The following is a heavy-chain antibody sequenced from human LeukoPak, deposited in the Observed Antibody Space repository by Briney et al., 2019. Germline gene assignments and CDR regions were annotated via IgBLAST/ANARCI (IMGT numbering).Heavy chain of an antibody. J-gene: IGHJ4*02. CDR3: AKGHADSSGYYYFDS. Sequence: GGSLRLSCAASGFTFSSYWMHWVRQAPGKGLVWVSRINNDGSSTSYADSVQGRFTISRDNAKNTLYLQMNSLRVEDTAVYYCAKGHADSSGYYYFDSWGQGTLVTVPS. CDR2: INNDGSST. V-gene: IGHV3-74*01. D-gene: IGHD3-22*01. CDR1: GFTFSSYW.